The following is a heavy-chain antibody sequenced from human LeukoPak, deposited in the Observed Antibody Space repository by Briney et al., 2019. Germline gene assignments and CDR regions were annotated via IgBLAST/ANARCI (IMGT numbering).Heavy chain of an antibody. J-gene: IGHJ4*02. CDR1: GGSISSSSYY. V-gene: IGHV4-39*01. Sequence: SETLSLTCTVSGGSISSSSYYWGWIRQPPGKGREWIGSIYYSGSTYYNPSLKSRVTISVDTSKNQFSLKLSSVTAADTAVYYSARRDYSSSWVRWGQGTLLTVSS. CDR3: ARRDYSSSWVR. D-gene: IGHD6-13*01. CDR2: IYYSGST.